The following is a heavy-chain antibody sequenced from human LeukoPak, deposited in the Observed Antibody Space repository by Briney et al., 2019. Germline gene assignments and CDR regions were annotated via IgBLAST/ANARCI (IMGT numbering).Heavy chain of an antibody. CDR1: GGSFSGYY. D-gene: IGHD6-13*01. Sequence: SETLSLTCAVYGGSFSGYYWSWIRQPPGKGLEWIGEINHSGSTNYNPSLKSRVTIPVDTSKNQFSLKLSSVTAADTAVYYCARASSWFDYWGQGTLVTVSS. V-gene: IGHV4-34*01. CDR2: INHSGST. CDR3: ARASSWFDY. J-gene: IGHJ4*02.